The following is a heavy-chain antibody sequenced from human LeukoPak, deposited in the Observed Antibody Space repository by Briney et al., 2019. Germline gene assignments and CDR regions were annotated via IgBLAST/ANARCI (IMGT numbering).Heavy chain of an antibody. J-gene: IGHJ4*02. Sequence: SETLSPTCTVSGGSISSYYWSWIRQPPGKGLEWIGYIYYSGSTNYNPSLKSRVTISVDTSKNQFSLKLSSVTAADTAVYYCARHQTHGDYAFDYWGQGTLVTVSS. CDR2: IYYSGST. D-gene: IGHD4-17*01. CDR1: GGSISSYY. CDR3: ARHQTHGDYAFDY. V-gene: IGHV4-59*08.